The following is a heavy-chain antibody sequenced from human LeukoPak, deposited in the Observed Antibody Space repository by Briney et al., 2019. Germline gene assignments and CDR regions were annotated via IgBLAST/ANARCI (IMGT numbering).Heavy chain of an antibody. Sequence: VASVKVSCKASGYTFTSYDINWVRQATGQGLEWMGWMNPNSGNTGYAQKFQGRVTMTRNTSISTAYMELSSLRSEDTAVYYCATMGIAAAGTRDWGQGTLVTVSS. V-gene: IGHV1-8*01. D-gene: IGHD6-13*01. CDR1: GYTFTSYD. J-gene: IGHJ4*02. CDR3: ATMGIAAAGTRD. CDR2: MNPNSGNT.